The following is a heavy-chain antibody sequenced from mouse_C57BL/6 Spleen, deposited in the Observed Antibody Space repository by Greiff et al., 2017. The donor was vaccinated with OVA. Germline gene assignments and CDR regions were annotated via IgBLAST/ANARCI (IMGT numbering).Heavy chain of an antibody. J-gene: IGHJ3*01. D-gene: IGHD2-4*01. V-gene: IGHV7-1*01. Sequence: DVQLVESGGGLVQSGRSLRLSCATSGFTFSDFYMEWVRQAPGKGLEWIAASRNKANDYTTEYSASVKGRFIVSRDTSQSILYLQMNALRAEDTAIYYCARGRGLYDYEGWFAYWGQGTLVTVSA. CDR1: GFTFSDFY. CDR3: ARGRGLYDYEGWFAY. CDR2: SRNKANDYTT.